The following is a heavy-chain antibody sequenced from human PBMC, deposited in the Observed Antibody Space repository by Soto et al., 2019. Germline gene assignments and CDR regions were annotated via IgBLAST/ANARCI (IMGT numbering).Heavy chain of an antibody. CDR3: ARGANYDILTGYQNFDY. V-gene: IGHV4-61*01. CDR1: GGSVSSGSYY. CDR2: IYYSGST. J-gene: IGHJ4*02. D-gene: IGHD3-9*01. Sequence: PSETLSLTCTVSGGSVSSGSYYWSWIRQPPGKGLEWIGYIYYSGSTNYNPSLKSRVTISVDTSKNQFSLKLSSVTAADTAVYYCARGANYDILTGYQNFDYWGQGTLVTSPQ.